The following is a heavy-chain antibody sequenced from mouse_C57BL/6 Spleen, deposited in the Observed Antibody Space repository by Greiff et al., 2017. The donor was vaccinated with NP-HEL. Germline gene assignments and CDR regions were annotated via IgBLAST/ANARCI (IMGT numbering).Heavy chain of an antibody. CDR3: ARYYDGYYFDY. J-gene: IGHJ2*01. D-gene: IGHD2-3*01. Sequence: QVQLQQPGAELVKPGASVKLSCKASGYTFTSYWLQWVNQRPGQGLEWIGEIDPSDSYTNYTQKFTGKATLTVDTSSRTAYMQLSSLTSEDSAVYYCARYYDGYYFDYWGQGTTLTVSS. V-gene: IGHV1-50*01. CDR2: IDPSDSYT. CDR1: GYTFTSYW.